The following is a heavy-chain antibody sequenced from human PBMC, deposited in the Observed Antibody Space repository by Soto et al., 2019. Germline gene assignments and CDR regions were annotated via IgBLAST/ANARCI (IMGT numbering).Heavy chain of an antibody. CDR2: IYNDGSP. Sequence: QVQLQESGPGLVNPSETLSLTCTVSGGSVSTDDWSWMRQPPGKRLEYIGFIYNDGSPNYNPSLRSRVTMSPDTPKTLFSLTLKYVTAADTAVYYCAGAELFVRGYGSAVWGRGTTVTVS. CDR3: AGAELFVRGYGSAV. D-gene: IGHD3-3*01. V-gene: IGHV4-59*02. J-gene: IGHJ6*02. CDR1: GGSVSTDD.